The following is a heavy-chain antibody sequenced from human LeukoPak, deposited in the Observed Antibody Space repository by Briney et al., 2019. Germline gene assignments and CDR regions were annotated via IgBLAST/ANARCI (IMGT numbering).Heavy chain of an antibody. Sequence: GGSLRLSCAASGFSLTDSSVHWVRQASGKGLEWLGRIRNKASTYATAYAASVRGRFTISRDDSKHTAYLQMNSLKTDDTAMYYCTANGDNSDFWGQGTLVTVSS. CDR2: IRNKASTYAT. D-gene: IGHD2-21*02. V-gene: IGHV3-73*01. CDR3: TANGDNSDF. CDR1: GFSLTDSS. J-gene: IGHJ4*02.